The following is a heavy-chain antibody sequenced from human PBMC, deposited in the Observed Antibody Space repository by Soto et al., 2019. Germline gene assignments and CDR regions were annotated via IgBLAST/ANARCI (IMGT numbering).Heavy chain of an antibody. CDR1: GFTFSSYA. J-gene: IGHJ4*02. V-gene: IGHV3-23*01. CDR2: ISGSGGST. D-gene: IGHD6-19*01. CDR3: AKDRSSGWSYPKFFDY. Sequence: GGSLRLSCAASGFTFSSYAMSWVRQAPGKGLEWVSAISGSGGSTYYADSVKGRFTISRDNSKNTLYLQMNSLRAEDTAVYYCAKDRSSGWSYPKFFDYWGQGTLVTVSS.